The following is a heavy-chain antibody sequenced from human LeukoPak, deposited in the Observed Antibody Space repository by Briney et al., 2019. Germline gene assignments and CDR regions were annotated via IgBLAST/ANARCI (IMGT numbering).Heavy chain of an antibody. CDR2: TYYSGNA. J-gene: IGHJ6*02. Sequence: SETLSLTCNVSGGSFSSHYWTWIRQPPGMGLEWIGYTYYSGNANYNPSLKSRVTISVDKAKNQFSLRLNSVTTADTAVYYCAGGRGILMAVWGQGTRVIVSS. CDR3: AGGRGILMAV. V-gene: IGHV4-59*11. CDR1: GGSFSSHY.